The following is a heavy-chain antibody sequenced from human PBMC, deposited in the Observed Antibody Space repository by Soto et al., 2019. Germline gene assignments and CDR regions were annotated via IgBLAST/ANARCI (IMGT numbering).Heavy chain of an antibody. CDR3: ARDPEKYCSSTSCYGVDAFDI. Sequence: GGSLRLSCAASGFTVSSNYMSWVRQAPGKGLEWVSVIYSGGSTYYADSVKGRFTISRDNSKNTLYLQMNSLRAEDTAVYYCARDPEKYCSSTSCYGVDAFDIWGQGTMVTVSS. D-gene: IGHD2-2*01. CDR1: GFTVSSNY. J-gene: IGHJ3*02. V-gene: IGHV3-66*01. CDR2: IYSGGST.